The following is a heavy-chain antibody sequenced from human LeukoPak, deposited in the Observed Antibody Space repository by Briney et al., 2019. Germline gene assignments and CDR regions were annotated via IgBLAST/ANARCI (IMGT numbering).Heavy chain of an antibody. D-gene: IGHD2-15*01. V-gene: IGHV3-30*02. CDR1: GFSFSGYG. CDR2: IRSDGSNK. J-gene: IGHJ4*02. CDR3: AKDHCSRCSEVDYFDY. Sequence: QPGGSLRLSCAASGFSFSGYGMHWVRQGPGKGLEWVAFIRSDGSNKYYADSVKGRFTVSRDDSKKTLYLQMNSLRGEDTAVYYCAKDHCSRCSEVDYFDYWGQGTLVTVSS.